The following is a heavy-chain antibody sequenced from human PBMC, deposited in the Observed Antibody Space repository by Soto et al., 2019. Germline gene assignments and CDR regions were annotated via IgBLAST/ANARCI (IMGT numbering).Heavy chain of an antibody. CDR3: ARARNCSSTSCFVYYYYGMDV. V-gene: IGHV1-69*01. Sequence: QVQLVQSGAEVKKPGSSVKVSCKASGGTFSSYAISWVRQAPGQGLEWMGGIIPIFGTANYAQKFQGRVTITADESTSTAYMELSSLRSEDTAVYYCARARNCSSTSCFVYYYYGMDVWGQGTTVTVSS. J-gene: IGHJ6*02. D-gene: IGHD2-2*01. CDR1: GGTFSSYA. CDR2: IIPIFGTA.